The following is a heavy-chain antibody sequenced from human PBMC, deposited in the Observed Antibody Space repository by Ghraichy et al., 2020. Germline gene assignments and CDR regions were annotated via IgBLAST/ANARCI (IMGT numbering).Heavy chain of an antibody. Sequence: GSLRLSCEASGFTFSNYWMTWVRQAPGKGLEWVANIKQDGSEKYYVDSVKGRFTISRDNAKNSVYLQMNSLRAEDTAVYYCARGRGWYGGLGDWGQGTLVTVSS. D-gene: IGHD6-19*01. CDR1: GFTFSNYW. CDR2: IKQDGSEK. CDR3: ARGRGWYGGLGD. J-gene: IGHJ4*02. V-gene: IGHV3-7*01.